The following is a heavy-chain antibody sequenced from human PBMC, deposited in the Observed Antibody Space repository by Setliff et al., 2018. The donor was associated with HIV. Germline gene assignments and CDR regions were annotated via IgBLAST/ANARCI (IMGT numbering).Heavy chain of an antibody. D-gene: IGHD2-8*01. CDR1: GYTFSNYG. Sequence: ASVQVSCKAAGYTFSNYGISWVRQAPGQGLEWMGWISPYNGNTNYVQKLKDRVTITTDTSTTTASMELRSLRSDDTALYYCERKPNGSPSDSWGQVTLVTVSS. CDR2: ISPYNGNT. CDR3: ERKPNGSPSDS. V-gene: IGHV1-18*01. J-gene: IGHJ5*01.